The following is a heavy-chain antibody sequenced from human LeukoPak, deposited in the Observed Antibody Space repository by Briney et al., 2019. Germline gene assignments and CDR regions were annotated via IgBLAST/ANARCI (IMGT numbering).Heavy chain of an antibody. Sequence: GRSLRLSCAASGFTLDDYAMHWVRQAPGKGLEWVSDISWNSSSIGYADSVKGRFTISRDNARNSLYLQMNSLRAEDMALYYGAKAPGSGYYRPYFDYWGQGTLVTVSS. J-gene: IGHJ4*02. D-gene: IGHD3-3*01. CDR3: AKAPGSGYYRPYFDY. CDR2: ISWNSSSI. CDR1: GFTLDDYA. V-gene: IGHV3-9*03.